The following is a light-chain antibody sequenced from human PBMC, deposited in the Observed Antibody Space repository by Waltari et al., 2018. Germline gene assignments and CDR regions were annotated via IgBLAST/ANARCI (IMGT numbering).Light chain of an antibody. V-gene: IGKV3-15*01. CDR1: QSVSSN. CDR2: GAS. CDR3: QQYNIWPPWT. J-gene: IGKJ1*01. Sequence: LSCRASQSVSSNLAWYQQKPGQAPRLLIYGASTRATGIPARFSGSGSGTEFTLTISSLQSEDFAVYYCQQYNIWPPWTFGQGTKVEIK.